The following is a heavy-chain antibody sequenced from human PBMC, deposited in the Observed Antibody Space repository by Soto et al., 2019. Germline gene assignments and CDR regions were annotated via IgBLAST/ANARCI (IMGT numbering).Heavy chain of an antibody. CDR3: TRGFRVNVVVVTVAYYYFGMDV. D-gene: IGHD2-15*01. CDR2: IQSGGST. CDR1: GFIVSSKY. Sequence: GGSLRLSCAASGFIVSSKYMSWVRQAPGKGLEWVSLIQSGGSTYYAGSVKGRFTISRDNSENTLFLQMNSLRVEDTAVYYCTRGFRVNVVVVTVAYYYFGMDVWGQGTTVAV. J-gene: IGHJ6*02. V-gene: IGHV3-66*01.